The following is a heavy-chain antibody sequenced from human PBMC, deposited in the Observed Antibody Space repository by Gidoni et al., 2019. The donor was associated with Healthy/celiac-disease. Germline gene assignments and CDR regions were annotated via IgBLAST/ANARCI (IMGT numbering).Heavy chain of an antibody. J-gene: IGHJ1*01. D-gene: IGHD4-17*01. Sequence: CVRSWVRQAPGKGLEWVSAISGSGGSTYYADSVKGRFTISRDNSKNTLYLQMNSLRAEDTAVYYCAKGDDYGDYAPNFQHWGQGTLVTVSS. V-gene: IGHV3-23*01. CDR1: CV. CDR3: AKGDDYGDYAPNFQH. CDR2: ISGSGGST.